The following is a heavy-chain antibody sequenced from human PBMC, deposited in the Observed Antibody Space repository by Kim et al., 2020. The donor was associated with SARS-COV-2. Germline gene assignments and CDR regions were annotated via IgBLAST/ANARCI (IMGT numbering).Heavy chain of an antibody. CDR3: ARDGYCSGGSCEDAFDI. V-gene: IGHV3-53*01. D-gene: IGHD2-15*01. J-gene: IGHJ3*02. Sequence: VNGRFTISRDNSKNTLYLQMNSLRAEDTAVYYCARDGYCSGGSCEDAFDIWGQGTMVTVSS.